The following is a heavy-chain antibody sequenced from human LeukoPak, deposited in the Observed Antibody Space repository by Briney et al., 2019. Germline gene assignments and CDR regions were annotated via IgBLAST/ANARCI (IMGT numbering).Heavy chain of an antibody. D-gene: IGHD3-9*01. CDR3: VRVRKQVVLRYYDY. Sequence: GGSLRLSCAASGFTFSSYEMNWVRQAPRKGLEWVSYISSSGGTIDYADSVKGRFTISRDNAKNSLYLQMSSLRVEDTAVYYCVRVRKQVVLRYYDYWGQGTLVTVSS. V-gene: IGHV3-48*03. J-gene: IGHJ4*02. CDR1: GFTFSSYE. CDR2: ISSSGGTI.